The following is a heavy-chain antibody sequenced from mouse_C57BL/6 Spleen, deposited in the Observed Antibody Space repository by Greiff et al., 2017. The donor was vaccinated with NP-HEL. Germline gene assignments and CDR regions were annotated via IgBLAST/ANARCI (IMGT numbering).Heavy chain of an antibody. CDR2: IDPSDSET. D-gene: IGHD2-5*01. CDR3: ATYYSNWGAWCAY. V-gene: IGHV1-52*01. CDR1: GYTFTSYW. Sequence: QVQLQQPGAELVRPGSSVKLSCKASGYTFTSYWMHWVKQRPIQGLEWIGNIDPSDSETHYNQKFKDKATLTVDKSSSTAYMQLSSLTSEDSAVYYCATYYSNWGAWCAYWGQGTLVTVSA. J-gene: IGHJ3*01.